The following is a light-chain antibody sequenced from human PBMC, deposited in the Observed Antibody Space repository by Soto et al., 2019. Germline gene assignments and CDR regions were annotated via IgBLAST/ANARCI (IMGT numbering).Light chain of an antibody. Sequence: DIQMTQSPSSLSASVGYRVTITCQASQDIRNYLNWYQQKPGKAPKLLIYDASNLETGVPSRFSGGGSGTDFTFTIISLQPEDIATYYCQQYDNLPLTFGQGTRLEIK. J-gene: IGKJ5*01. V-gene: IGKV1-33*01. CDR3: QQYDNLPLT. CDR2: DAS. CDR1: QDIRNY.